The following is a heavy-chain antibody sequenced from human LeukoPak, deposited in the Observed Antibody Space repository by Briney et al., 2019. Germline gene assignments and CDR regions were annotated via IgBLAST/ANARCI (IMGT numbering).Heavy chain of an antibody. CDR3: AREYYGSGSYYNVVSL. CDR2: IYTSGST. V-gene: IGHV4-4*08. CDR1: GGSISSYY. J-gene: IGHJ4*02. D-gene: IGHD3-10*01. Sequence: SETLSLTCTVSGGSISSYYWSWIRQPPGKGLEWIGYIYTSGSTNYNPSLKSRVTMSVDTSKNQFSLKLSSVTAADTAVYYCAREYYGSGSYYNVVSLWGQGTLVTVSS.